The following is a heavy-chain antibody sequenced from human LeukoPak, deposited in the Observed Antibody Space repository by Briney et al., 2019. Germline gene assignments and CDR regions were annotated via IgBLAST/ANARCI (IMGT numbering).Heavy chain of an antibody. Sequence: GGSLRLSCAASGFTFSSYSMNWVRQAPGKGLEWVSFISSSSTYIYYADSVKGRFTISRDDAKNSLYLQMSSLRADDTAVYYCARDRVVSGLFGEVASWGQGTLVTVSS. V-gene: IGHV3-21*01. CDR1: GFTFSSYS. D-gene: IGHD3-10*02. CDR2: ISSSSTYI. J-gene: IGHJ5*01. CDR3: ARDRVVSGLFGEVAS.